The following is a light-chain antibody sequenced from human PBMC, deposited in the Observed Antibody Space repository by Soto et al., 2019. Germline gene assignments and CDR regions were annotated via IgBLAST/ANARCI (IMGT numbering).Light chain of an antibody. V-gene: IGLV1-47*01. J-gene: IGLJ2*01. CDR2: RNN. CDR1: SSNIGNNY. Sequence: QSVLTQPPSAYGTPGQRVTISCSGSSSNIGNNYVYWYQMVPGTAPKLLIYRNNQRPSGVPDRFSGSRSGTSASLAISGLRSEDEADYYCAAWDDSLSGRGVFGGGTKVTVL. CDR3: AAWDDSLSGRGV.